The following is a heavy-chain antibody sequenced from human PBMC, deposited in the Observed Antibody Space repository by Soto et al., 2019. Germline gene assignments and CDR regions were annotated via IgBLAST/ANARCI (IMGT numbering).Heavy chain of an antibody. J-gene: IGHJ4*02. Sequence: EVQLLESGGGLVQPGGSLRLACAASGFTLNTYAMSWVRQAPGKGLEWVSFISGSGGYTNYADSVKGRFTISRVNSKNTLYLQMNSLRAEDTAVYYCAKDSSNTWYDYWGQGTLVTVSS. CDR2: ISGSGGYT. CDR3: AKDSSNTWYDY. D-gene: IGHD6-13*01. V-gene: IGHV3-23*01. CDR1: GFTLNTYA.